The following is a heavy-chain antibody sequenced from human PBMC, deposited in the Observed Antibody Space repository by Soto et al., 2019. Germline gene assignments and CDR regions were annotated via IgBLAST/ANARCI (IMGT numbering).Heavy chain of an antibody. CDR3: ARRGDYDSSGYYF. V-gene: IGHV1-2*02. J-gene: IGHJ4*02. CDR1: GYPFTDYY. Sequence: GASVKVSCKASGYPFTDYYMHWVRQAPGQGLEWMGWINPNSGGTNYAQKFQGRVTMTRDTSISTAYMELSRLRSDDTAVYYCARRGDYDSSGYYFWGQGTLVTVSS. D-gene: IGHD3-22*01. CDR2: INPNSGGT.